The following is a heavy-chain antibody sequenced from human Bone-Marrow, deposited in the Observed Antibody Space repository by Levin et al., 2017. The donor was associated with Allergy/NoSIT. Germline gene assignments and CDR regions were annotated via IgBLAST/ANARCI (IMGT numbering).Heavy chain of an antibody. Sequence: AGESLKISCKASGYTFTGYYMHWVRQAPGQGLEWMGRINPNSGGTNYAQKFQGRVTMTRDTSISTAYMELSRLRSDDTAVYYCARDHYYGSGSWGQGTLVTVSS. CDR3: ARDHYYGSGS. CDR2: INPNSGGT. CDR1: GYTFTGYY. D-gene: IGHD3-10*01. V-gene: IGHV1-2*06. J-gene: IGHJ4*02.